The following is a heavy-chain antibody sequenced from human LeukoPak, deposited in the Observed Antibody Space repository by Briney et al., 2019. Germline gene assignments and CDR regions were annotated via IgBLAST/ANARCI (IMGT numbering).Heavy chain of an antibody. CDR3: ARVGTDIVVVPAAIEAIYYYYMDV. CDR2: INPNSGGT. CDR1: GYTFTGYY. J-gene: IGHJ6*03. V-gene: IGHV1-2*02. D-gene: IGHD2-2*02. Sequence: GSSVKVSCKASGYTFTGYYMHWVRQAPGQGLEWMGWINPNSGGTNYAQNFQGRVTMTRDTYISTAYMELRRLSSDDTAVYYCARVGTDIVVVPAAIEAIYYYYMDVWGKGTTVTVSS.